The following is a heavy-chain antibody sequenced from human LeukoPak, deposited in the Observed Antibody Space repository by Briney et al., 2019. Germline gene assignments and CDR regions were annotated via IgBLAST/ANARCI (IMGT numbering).Heavy chain of an antibody. V-gene: IGHV3-23*01. D-gene: IGHD6-19*01. CDR3: AKRGSGWSHDY. CDR1: GFTFSSYA. J-gene: IGHJ4*02. Sequence: PGGSLRLSCAASGFTFSSYAMHWVRQAPGKGLEWVSGITGNGADTYYADSVKGRFTISRDNSRNTLYLQMNSLRAEDTAVYYCAKRGSGWSHDYWGQGTLVAVSS. CDR2: ITGNGADT.